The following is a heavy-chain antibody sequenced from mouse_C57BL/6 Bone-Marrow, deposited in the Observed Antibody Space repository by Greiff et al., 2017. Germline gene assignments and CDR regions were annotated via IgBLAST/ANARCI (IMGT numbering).Heavy chain of an antibody. CDR3: ARDGG. Sequence: EVQLQQSGPGLVKPSQSLSLTCSVTGYSITSGYYWNWIRQFPGNKLEWMGYISYDGSNNYNPSLKNRISITRDTSKNQFFLRLNSVTTEDTATYYCARDGGWGQGTLVTVSA. J-gene: IGHJ3*01. CDR1: GYSITSGYY. V-gene: IGHV3-6*01. CDR2: ISYDGSN. D-gene: IGHD1-1*02.